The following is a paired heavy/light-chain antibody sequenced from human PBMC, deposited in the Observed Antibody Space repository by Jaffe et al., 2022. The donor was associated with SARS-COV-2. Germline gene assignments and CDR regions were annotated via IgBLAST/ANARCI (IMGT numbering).Heavy chain of an antibody. Sequence: EESGGGVVQPGTSLRLSCAASGFTFSKYGMHWVRQAPGKGLEWVAVISFDGTNTYYSDSFKGRFIISRDNSKNSLFLHMNSLRTEDTAVYYCAKYFQAEVSGGAMDAWGRGTPVSVAS. CDR1: GFTFSKYG. V-gene: IGHV3-30*18. J-gene: IGHJ6*02. CDR2: ISFDGTNT. CDR3: AKYFQAEVSGGAMDA. D-gene: IGHD3-16*01.
Light chain of an antibody. CDR3: QVWDGSSSHVI. CDR1: NIGYKS. J-gene: IGLJ2*01. Sequence: SYVLTQPPSVSVVSGQTATVHCGGHNIGYKSVHWYQQKPGQAPVLVMYYDSDRPSGISERFSASNSANTATLTISRVEAGDEADYYCQVWDGSSSHVIFGGGTKLTVL. V-gene: IGLV3-21*04. CDR2: YDS.